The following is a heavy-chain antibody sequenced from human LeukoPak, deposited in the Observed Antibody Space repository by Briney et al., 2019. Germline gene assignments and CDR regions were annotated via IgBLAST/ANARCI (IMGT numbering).Heavy chain of an antibody. CDR3: ASHQGFLSGNGFDP. V-gene: IGHV4-59*08. J-gene: IGHJ5*02. CDR1: GGSISSYY. D-gene: IGHD3-3*01. Sequence: PSETLSLTCTVSGGSISSYYWSWIRQPPGKGLEWIGYIYYSGSTNYNPSLKSRVTISVDTSKNQFSLKLSSVTAADTAVYYCASHQGFLSGNGFDPWGQGTLSPSPQ. CDR2: IYYSGST.